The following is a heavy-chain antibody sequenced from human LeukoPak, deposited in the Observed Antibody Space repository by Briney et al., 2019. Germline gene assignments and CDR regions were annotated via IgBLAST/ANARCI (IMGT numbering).Heavy chain of an antibody. Sequence: GGSVRVSCTASGYTFTDYFIHWVRQAPGQGVEWMGWINPNSGGTNYAQTFKVRVTINRDRSISTAYMEVSMLRAGDTAVYYFAIDPGDCSSIICRIFDPWGQGTLVTVSS. CDR2: INPNSGGT. CDR1: GYTFTDYF. D-gene: IGHD2-2*03. CDR3: AIDPGDCSSIICRIFDP. V-gene: IGHV1-2*02. J-gene: IGHJ5*02.